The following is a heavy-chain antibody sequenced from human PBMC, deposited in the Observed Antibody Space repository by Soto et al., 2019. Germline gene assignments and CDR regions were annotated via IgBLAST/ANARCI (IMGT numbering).Heavy chain of an antibody. J-gene: IGHJ1*01. CDR2: IGSSGNYI. V-gene: IGHV3-21*01. CDR1: GFTFSDYN. CDR3: ARGDHGDDVLYFHH. D-gene: IGHD4-17*01. Sequence: EVQLVESGGGLVKPGGSLRLSCVASGFTFSDYNMNWVRQAPGKGLEWVASIGSSGNYIFYADSVKGRFTISRDSAKNSLYLQMNSLRAEDTAVYYCARGDHGDDVLYFHHWGQGTLVTVSS.